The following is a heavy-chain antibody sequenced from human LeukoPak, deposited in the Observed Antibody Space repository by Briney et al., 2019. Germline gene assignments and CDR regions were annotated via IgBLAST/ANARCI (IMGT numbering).Heavy chain of an antibody. D-gene: IGHD3-16*01. J-gene: IGHJ4*02. CDR1: GGSFSGYY. CDR2: INHSGST. CDR3: ARGGGTGRPPYYFDY. Sequence: SETLSLTCAVYGGSFSGYYWSWLRQPPGQGLEWLGEINHSGSTNYNPSLKSRVTISVDTSKNQFSLKLSSVTAADTAVYYCARGGGTGRPPYYFDYWGQGTLVTVSS. V-gene: IGHV4-34*01.